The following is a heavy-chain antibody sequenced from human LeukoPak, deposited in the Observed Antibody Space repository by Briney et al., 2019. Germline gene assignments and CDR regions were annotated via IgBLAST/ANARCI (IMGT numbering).Heavy chain of an antibody. CDR3: AGLRRAYYYYMDV. J-gene: IGHJ6*03. Sequence: NPGGSLRLSCAASEVTFSTYTMTWVRQAPGKGLEWVSSISGSGNYIYYADSLKGRFTISGDNANNLLFLQMSSLRAEDTAVYFCAGLRRAYYYYMDVWGKGTTVTVSS. CDR1: EVTFSTYT. V-gene: IGHV3-21*06. CDR2: ISGSGNYI.